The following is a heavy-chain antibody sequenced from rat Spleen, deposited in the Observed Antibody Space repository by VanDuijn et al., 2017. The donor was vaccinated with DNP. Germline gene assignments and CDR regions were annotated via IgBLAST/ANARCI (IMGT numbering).Heavy chain of an antibody. V-gene: IGHV3-1*01. CDR3: ARWVYYFDY. CDR1: GYSITTNY. CDR2: ISYSGST. Sequence: EVQLQESGPGLVKPSQSLSLTCSVTGYSITTNYWGWVRKFPGNKMEYIGHISYSGSTTYNPSLRSRISITRDTSKNQFFLRLNSITTEDTATYYCARWVYYFDYWGQGVMVTVSS. J-gene: IGHJ2*01.